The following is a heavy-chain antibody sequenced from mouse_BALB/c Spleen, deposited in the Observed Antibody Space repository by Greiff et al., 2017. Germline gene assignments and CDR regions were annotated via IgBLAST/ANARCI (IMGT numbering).Heavy chain of an antibody. CDR3: ARDGGSSPYAMDY. V-gene: IGHV2-6-7*01. D-gene: IGHD1-1*01. J-gene: IGHJ4*01. CDR1: GFSLTGYG. CDR2: IWGDGST. Sequence: VMLVESGPGLVAPSQSLSITCTVSGFSLTGYGVNWVRQPPGKGLEWLGMIWGDGSTDYNSALKSRLSISKDNSKSQVFLKMNSLQTDDTARYYCARDGGSSPYAMDYWGQGTSVTVSS.